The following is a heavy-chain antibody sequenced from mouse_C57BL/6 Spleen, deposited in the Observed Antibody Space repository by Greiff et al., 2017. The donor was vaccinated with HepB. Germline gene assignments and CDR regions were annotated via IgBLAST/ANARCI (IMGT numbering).Heavy chain of an antibody. V-gene: IGHV7-3*01. D-gene: IGHD2-1*01. CDR1: GFTFTDYY. J-gene: IGHJ2*01. CDR2: IRNKANGYTT. Sequence: EVKVVESGGGLVQPGGSLSLSCAASGFTFTDYYMSWVRQPPGKALEWLGFIRNKANGYTTEYSASVKGRFTISRDNSQSILYLQMNALRAEDSATSSWASLYYGNRYYFDYWGQGTTLTVSS. CDR3: ASLYYGNRYYFDY.